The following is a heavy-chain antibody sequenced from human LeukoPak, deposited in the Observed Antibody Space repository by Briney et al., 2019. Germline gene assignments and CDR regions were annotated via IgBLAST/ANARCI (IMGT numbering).Heavy chain of an antibody. CDR2: IYPADSDP. CDR3: ARQFGESSSSDRLYSYYYYMAV. J-gene: IGHJ6*03. V-gene: IGHV5-51*01. Sequence: GESLKISCRASGYNFITYYMAWVRQMPGKGLEWTGIIYPADSDPKYSPSFQGRVTLSGDKSIRAAHLHWSRLKASDTAMYYCARQFGESSSSDRLYSYYYYMAVWGKRTTVTVSS. D-gene: IGHD6-13*01. CDR1: GYNFITYY.